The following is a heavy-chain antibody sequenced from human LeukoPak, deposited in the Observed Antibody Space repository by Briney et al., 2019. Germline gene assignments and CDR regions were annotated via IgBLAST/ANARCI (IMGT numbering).Heavy chain of an antibody. D-gene: IGHD2-2*01. CDR3: ARSDVVVPAANWFDP. V-gene: IGHV4-34*01. CDR1: GVSFSGYY. Sequence: PSETLSLTCAVYGVSFSGYYWSWIRQPPGKGLEWIGEINHSGSTNYNPSLNSRVTISVDTSKNQFSLKLSSVTAADTAVYYCARSDVVVPAANWFDPWGQGTLVTVSS. J-gene: IGHJ5*02. CDR2: INHSGST.